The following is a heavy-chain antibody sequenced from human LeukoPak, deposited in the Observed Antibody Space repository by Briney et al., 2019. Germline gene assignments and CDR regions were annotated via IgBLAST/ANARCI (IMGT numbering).Heavy chain of an antibody. J-gene: IGHJ4*02. CDR1: GFTFSDHY. CDR2: TRNKANSYTT. Sequence: GGSLRLSCAASGFTFSDHYMDWVRQAPGKGLEWVGRTRNKANSYTTEYAASVKGRFTISRDDSKNSLYLQMNSPKTEDTAVYYCAASSWHGSYFDYWGQGTLVTVSS. D-gene: IGHD6-13*01. V-gene: IGHV3-72*01. CDR3: AASSWHGSYFDY.